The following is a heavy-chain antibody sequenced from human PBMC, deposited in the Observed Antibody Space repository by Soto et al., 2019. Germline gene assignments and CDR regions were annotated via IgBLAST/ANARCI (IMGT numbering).Heavy chain of an antibody. Sequence: TSETLSLTCTVSDGSVSSGSYYWTWIRQPPGKGLEWIGYIYSSGSTLYNPSLKSRVIISVDTSMNQFSLKLRSVTAADTAVYYCARDSVALFDSWGQGTLVTVS. CDR1: DGSVSSGSYY. D-gene: IGHD2-15*01. J-gene: IGHJ4*02. CDR3: ARDSVALFDS. CDR2: IYSSGST. V-gene: IGHV4-61*01.